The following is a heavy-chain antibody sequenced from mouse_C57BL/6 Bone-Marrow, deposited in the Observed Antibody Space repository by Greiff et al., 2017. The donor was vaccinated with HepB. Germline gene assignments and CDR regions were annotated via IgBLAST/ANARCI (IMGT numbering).Heavy chain of an antibody. CDR2: ISYSGST. CDR3: ARITTNYAMDY. J-gene: IGHJ4*01. V-gene: IGHV3-8*01. Sequence: DVMLVESGPGLAKPSQTLSLTCSVTGYSITSDYWNWIRKLPGNKLEYMGYISYSGSTYYNPSLKSRISITRDTSKNQYYLQLNSVTTEDTATYYCARITTNYAMDYWGQGTSVTVSS. D-gene: IGHD1-1*01. CDR1: GYSITSDY.